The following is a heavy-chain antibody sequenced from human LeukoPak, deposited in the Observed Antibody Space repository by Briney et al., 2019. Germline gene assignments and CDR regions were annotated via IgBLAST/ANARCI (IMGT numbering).Heavy chain of an antibody. D-gene: IGHD3-3*01. J-gene: IGHJ3*02. CDR1: GFTFSSYS. V-gene: IGHV3-21*01. CDR3: ARDYDFWSGHSEGAFDI. CDR2: ISSSSSYI. Sequence: GGSLRLSCAASGFTFSSYSMNWVRQAPGKGLEWVSSISSSSSYIYYADSVKGRFIISRDNAKNSLYLQMNSLRAEDTAVYYCARDYDFWSGHSEGAFDIWGQGTMVTVSS.